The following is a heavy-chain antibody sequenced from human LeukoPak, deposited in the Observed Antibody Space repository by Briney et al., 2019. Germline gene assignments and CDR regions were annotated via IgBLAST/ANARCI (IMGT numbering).Heavy chain of an antibody. J-gene: IGHJ4*02. CDR2: INHSGST. D-gene: IGHD2-2*01. CDR1: GGSFSGYY. Sequence: PSETLSLTCAVYGGSFSGYYWSWIRQPPGKGLEWIGEINHSGSTNYNPSLKSRVTISVDTSKNQFSLKLSSVTAADTAVYYCARGGYCSSTSCYRYYFDYWGQGTLVTVSS. CDR3: ARGGYCSSTSCYRYYFDY. V-gene: IGHV4-34*01.